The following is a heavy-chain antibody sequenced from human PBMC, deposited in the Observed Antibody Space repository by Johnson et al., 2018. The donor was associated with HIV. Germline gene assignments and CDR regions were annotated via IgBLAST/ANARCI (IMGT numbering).Heavy chain of an antibody. CDR2: IRSKTYGGTT. D-gene: IGHD3-22*01. CDR3: TRVDYYDSSGYNRDAFDI. CDR1: GFTFGDYA. J-gene: IGHJ3*02. V-gene: IGHV3-49*04. Sequence: EVQLVESGGGLVQPGRSLRLSCTASGFTFGDYAMSWVRQAPGKGLEWVGFIRSKTYGGTTEYAASGKGRLTIARDDSKSIAYLQMNSLKTEDTGVYYCTRVDYYDSSGYNRDAFDIWGQGTTVTVSS.